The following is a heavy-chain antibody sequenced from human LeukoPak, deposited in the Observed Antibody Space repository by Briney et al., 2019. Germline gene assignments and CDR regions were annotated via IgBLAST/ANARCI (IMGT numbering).Heavy chain of an antibody. Sequence: PSETLSLTCAVYGGSFSGYYWSWIRQPPGKGLEWIGYIYYSGSTNYNPSLKSRVTISVDTSKNQFSLKLSSVTAADTAVYYCARTSKTYYYYMDVWGKGTTVTVSS. CDR3: ARTSKTYYYYMDV. V-gene: IGHV4-59*12. J-gene: IGHJ6*03. CDR2: IYYSGST. CDR1: GGSFSGYY. D-gene: IGHD4-11*01.